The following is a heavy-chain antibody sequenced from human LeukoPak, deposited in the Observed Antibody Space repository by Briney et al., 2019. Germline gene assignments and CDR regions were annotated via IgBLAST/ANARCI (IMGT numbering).Heavy chain of an antibody. CDR1: GFTFSSYD. Sequence: GGSLRLSCAASGFTFSSYDVNWVRQAPGKGLEWISYISSSGRTIHYADSVKGRFTISRDNAKNTLYLQMNSLRAEDTAVYYCAMVLLPHWGQGTLVTVSS. V-gene: IGHV3-48*03. CDR3: AMVLLPH. CDR2: ISSSGRTI. J-gene: IGHJ4*02. D-gene: IGHD3-10*01.